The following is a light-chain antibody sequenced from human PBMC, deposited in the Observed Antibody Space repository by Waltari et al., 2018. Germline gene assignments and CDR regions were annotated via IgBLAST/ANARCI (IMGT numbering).Light chain of an antibody. CDR3: QSYDSSNHEV. V-gene: IGLV6-57*02. CDR1: SGSIASNY. J-gene: IGLJ3*02. CDR2: AYN. Sequence: NFMLTQPHSVSESPGKTVTISCTGSSGSIASNYVQWYQQRPGSAPTPVIYAYNQRPSGVPDRFAGSIDSSTNSASLTISGLKTEDEADYYCQSYDSSNHEVFGGGTKLTVL.